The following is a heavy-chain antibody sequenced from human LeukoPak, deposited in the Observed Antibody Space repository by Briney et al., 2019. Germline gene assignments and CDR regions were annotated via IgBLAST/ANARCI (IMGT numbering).Heavy chain of an antibody. V-gene: IGHV3-23*01. J-gene: IGHJ6*02. D-gene: IGHD2-2*01. CDR3: AKGGYCSSTSCRRDSYYYYGMDV. CDR2: ISGSGGST. Sequence: GGSLRLSCAASGFTFSRYAMSWVRQAPGKGLEWDSAISGSGGSTYYADSVKGRFTISRDNSKNTLYLQMNSLRAEDTAVYYCAKGGYCSSTSCRRDSYYYYGMDVWGQGTTVTVSS. CDR1: GFTFSRYA.